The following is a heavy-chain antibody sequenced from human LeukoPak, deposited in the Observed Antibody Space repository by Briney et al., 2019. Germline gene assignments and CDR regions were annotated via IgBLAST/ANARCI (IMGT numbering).Heavy chain of an antibody. CDR2: MSPDGSGK. CDR1: GFTFSTYW. V-gene: IGHV3-7*03. D-gene: IGHD6-19*01. J-gene: IGHJ6*02. Sequence: GGSLRLSCAASGFTFSTYWMSWVRQSPGKGLEWVANMSPDGSGKYYADSVRGRFTTSRDNAKNSFYLQMNSLRAEDTALYYCAKDMSAGYYYGMDVWGQGTTVTVS. CDR3: AKDMSAGYYYGMDV.